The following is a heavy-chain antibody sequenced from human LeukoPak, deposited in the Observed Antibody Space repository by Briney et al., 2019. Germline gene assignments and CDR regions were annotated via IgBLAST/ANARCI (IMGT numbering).Heavy chain of an antibody. CDR2: IYGGGST. J-gene: IGHJ4*02. V-gene: IGHV3-53*01. CDR1: GFTVTNKY. CDR3: ARGHSAVNYYDSSGYIDY. D-gene: IGHD3-22*01. Sequence: GGSLRLSCAASGFTVTNKYMGWVRQAPGEGLEWVSVIYGGGSTYYTDSVKGRFTISRDNSKNTLYLQMNGLRAEDTAVYYCARGHSAVNYYDSSGYIDYWGQGTLVTVSS.